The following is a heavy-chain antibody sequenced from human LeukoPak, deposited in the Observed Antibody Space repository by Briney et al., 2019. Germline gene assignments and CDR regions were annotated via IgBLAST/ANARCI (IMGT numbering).Heavy chain of an antibody. J-gene: IGHJ4*02. D-gene: IGHD6-19*01. Sequence: GGPLRLSCRASGFTLSNAWMSWVRQARAKGLEWVGRIKSKSNGGTTDYTAPVKGRFTISRDDSKNTLYLQMNSLETEDTAVYYCTTEFGSGYYFDYWGQGTLVTVSS. CDR3: TTEFGSGYYFDY. CDR1: GFTLSNAW. V-gene: IGHV3-15*01. CDR2: IKSKSNGGTT.